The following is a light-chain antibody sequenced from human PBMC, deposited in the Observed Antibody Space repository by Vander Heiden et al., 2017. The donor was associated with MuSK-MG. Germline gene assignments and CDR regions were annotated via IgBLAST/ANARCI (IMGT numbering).Light chain of an antibody. CDR3: QQYTNWPPIT. V-gene: IGKV3-15*01. CDR1: QSIGRF. Sequence: EIVMTQSPATLSVSLGERATLSCRASQSIGRFLAWYQQKPGQAPRLLISDVSTRATGVPARFRGSGSGTEFTLSISSLQSEDSAVYYCQQYTNWPPITFGQGTRVEIK. CDR2: DVS. J-gene: IGKJ5*01.